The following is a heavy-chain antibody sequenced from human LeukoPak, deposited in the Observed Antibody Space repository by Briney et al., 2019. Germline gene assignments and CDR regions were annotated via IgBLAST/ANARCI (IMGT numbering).Heavy chain of an antibody. CDR1: GYSFTNYW. Sequence: GESLKISCKGSGYSFTNYWIGWVRQMPGKGLEWMGIIFPGDSGIRYGPSFQGQVTISADKSISTAYLQWSSLKASDTAMYYCARQGHSSSWYAMDVWGQGTTVTVSS. CDR2: IFPGDSGI. D-gene: IGHD6-13*01. V-gene: IGHV5-51*01. J-gene: IGHJ6*02. CDR3: ARQGHSSSWYAMDV.